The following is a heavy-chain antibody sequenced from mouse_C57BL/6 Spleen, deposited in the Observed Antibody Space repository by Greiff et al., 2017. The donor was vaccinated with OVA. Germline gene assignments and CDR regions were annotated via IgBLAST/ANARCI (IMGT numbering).Heavy chain of an antibody. CDR3: ARDDGYPYYYAMDY. V-gene: IGHV5-17*01. J-gene: IGHJ4*01. Sequence: EVNLVESGGGLVKPGGSLKLSCAASGFTFSDYGMHWVRQAPEKGLEWVAYISSGSSTIYYADTVKGRFTISRDNAKNTLFLQMTSLRSEDTAMYYCARDDGYPYYYAMDYWGQGTSVTVSS. D-gene: IGHD2-3*01. CDR2: ISSGSSTI. CDR1: GFTFSDYG.